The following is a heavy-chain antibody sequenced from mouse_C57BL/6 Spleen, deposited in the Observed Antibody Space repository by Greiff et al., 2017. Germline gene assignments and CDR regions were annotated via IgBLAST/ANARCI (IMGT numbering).Heavy chain of an antibody. D-gene: IGHD1-1*01. Sequence: QVQLQQPGAELVKPGASVKLSCKASGYTFTSYWMHWVKQRPGRGLEWIGRIDPNGGGTKYNEKFKSKATLTVDKPSSTAYMQLSSLTSEDSAVYYCARNLLTTVVENYAMDYWGQGTSVTVSS. CDR2: IDPNGGGT. V-gene: IGHV1-72*01. CDR1: GYTFTSYW. J-gene: IGHJ4*01. CDR3: ARNLLTTVVENYAMDY.